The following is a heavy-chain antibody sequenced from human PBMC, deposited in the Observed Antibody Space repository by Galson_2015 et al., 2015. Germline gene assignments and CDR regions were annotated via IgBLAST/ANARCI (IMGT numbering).Heavy chain of an antibody. Sequence: SLRLSCAASGFTFSSYAISWVRQAPGQGLEWVSAISGIVGTTYYAHTVKGRFTISRDNSKNTVYMQMNSLRAEDTAVYYCAKGLCIAGRHEYYYCYYGMDVWGQGTTVTVSS. CDR2: ISGIVGTT. D-gene: IGHD6-13*01. J-gene: IGHJ6*02. V-gene: IGHV3-23*01. CDR3: AKGLCIAGRHEYYYCYYGMDV. CDR1: GFTFSSYA.